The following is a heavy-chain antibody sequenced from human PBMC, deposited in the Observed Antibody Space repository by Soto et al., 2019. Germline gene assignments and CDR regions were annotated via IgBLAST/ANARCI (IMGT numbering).Heavy chain of an antibody. J-gene: IGHJ6*02. CDR1: GFTFNSHT. Sequence: QSGGSLRLSCTASGFTFNSHTMTWVRQAPGKGLEWVSVIYTGGSTHYADSARGRFTISRDSSKNTLYLQMNSLRAEDAAVYYCTTYTGYGMDVWGQGTTVTVSS. D-gene: IGHD3-16*01. CDR2: IYTGGST. V-gene: IGHV3-53*01. CDR3: TTYTGYGMDV.